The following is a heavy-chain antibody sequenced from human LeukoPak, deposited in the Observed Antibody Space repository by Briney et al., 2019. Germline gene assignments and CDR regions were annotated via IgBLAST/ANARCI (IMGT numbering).Heavy chain of an antibody. Sequence: GGSLRLSCAASGFTVNSYYMSWVRQAPGKGLEWVSLIYGDGSTSYADSVKGRFTISRDNSKKTLSLQMNSLRAEDTAMYYSARGGSGYYWAFDCWGQGTLVTVSS. CDR1: GFTVNSYY. D-gene: IGHD3-22*01. CDR2: IYGDGST. CDR3: ARGGSGYYWAFDC. J-gene: IGHJ4*02. V-gene: IGHV3-53*01.